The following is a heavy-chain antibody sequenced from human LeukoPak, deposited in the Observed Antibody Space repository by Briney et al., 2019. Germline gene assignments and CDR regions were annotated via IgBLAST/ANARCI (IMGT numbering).Heavy chain of an antibody. J-gene: IGHJ4*02. CDR2: IIPIFGTA. Sequence: GASVKVSCKASGGTFSSNAISWVRQAPGQGLEWMGGIIPIFGTANYAQKFQGRVTITADESTSTAYMELSSLRSEDTAVYYCARGGSSWYPYFDYWGQGTLVTVSS. V-gene: IGHV1-69*13. D-gene: IGHD6-13*01. CDR3: ARGGSSWYPYFDY. CDR1: GGTFSSNA.